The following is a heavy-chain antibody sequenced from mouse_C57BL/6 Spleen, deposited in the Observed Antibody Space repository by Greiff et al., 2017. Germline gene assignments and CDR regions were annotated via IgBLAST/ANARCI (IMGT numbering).Heavy chain of an antibody. D-gene: IGHD1-1*01. CDR1: GYTFTSYW. CDR2: IHPNSGST. CDR3: ATITTVGESSYWYFDV. V-gene: IGHV1-64*01. J-gene: IGHJ1*03. Sequence: QVQLQQPGAELVKPGASVKLSCKASGYTFTSYWMHWVKQRPGQGLEWIGMIHPNSGSTNYNEKFKSKATLTVDKSSSTAYMQISSLTSEDSAVYYCATITTVGESSYWYFDVWGTGTTVTVSS.